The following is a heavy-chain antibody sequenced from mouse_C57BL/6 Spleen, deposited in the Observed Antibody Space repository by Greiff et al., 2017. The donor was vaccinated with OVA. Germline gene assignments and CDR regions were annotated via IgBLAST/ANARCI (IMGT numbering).Heavy chain of an antibody. CDR1: GFTFSDYY. CDR2: ISNGGGST. Sequence: EVMLVESGGGLVQPGGSLKLSCAASGFTFSDYYMYWVRQTPEKRLEWVAYISNGGGSTYYPDTVKGRFTISRDNAKNTLYLQMSRLKSEDTAMYYCARRNGYYDGYAMDYWGQGTSVTVSS. D-gene: IGHD2-3*01. CDR3: ARRNGYYDGYAMDY. V-gene: IGHV5-12*01. J-gene: IGHJ4*01.